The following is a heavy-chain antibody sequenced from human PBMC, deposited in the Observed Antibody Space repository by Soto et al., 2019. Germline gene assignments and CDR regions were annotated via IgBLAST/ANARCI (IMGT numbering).Heavy chain of an antibody. J-gene: IGHJ5*02. V-gene: IGHV4-31*02. CDR1: GGSISSGGYY. CDR2: SYYSGST. Sequence: PSETLSLTXTVSGGSISSGGYYWSWIRQHPGKGLEWIGYSYYSGSTYYNPSLKSRVTISVDTSKNQFSLKLSTVTAADPAVYYCAREGSSSNWFDPWGQGTLVTVSS. D-gene: IGHD6-6*01. CDR3: AREGSSSNWFDP.